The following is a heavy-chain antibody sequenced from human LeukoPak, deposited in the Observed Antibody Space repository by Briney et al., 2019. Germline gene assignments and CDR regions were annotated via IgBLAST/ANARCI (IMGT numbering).Heavy chain of an antibody. J-gene: IGHJ6*03. CDR2: TRKKTNSYTT. Sequence: PGGSLRLSCAASGFTFSDHYMDWVRQAPGKGLEWVGRTRKKTNSYTTEYAASVKGRFTISRDDSKSIAYLQMNSLKTEDTAVYYCTRAGGGDGYYYYYYMDVWGKGTTVTVSS. CDR3: TRAGGGDGYYYYYYMDV. D-gene: IGHD2-21*02. CDR1: GFTFSDHY. V-gene: IGHV3-72*01.